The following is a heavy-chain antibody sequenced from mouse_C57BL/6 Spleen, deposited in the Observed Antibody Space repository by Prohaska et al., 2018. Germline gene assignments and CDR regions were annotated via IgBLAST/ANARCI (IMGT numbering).Heavy chain of an antibody. V-gene: IGHV1-69*01. CDR3: ARDTAY. Sequence: QVQLQQPGAELVMPGASVKLSCKASGYTFTSYWMHWVKQRPGQGLEWIGEIDPSDSYTNYNQKFKGKATLTVDKSSSTAYMQLSSLTSEDSAVYYCARDTAYWGQGTLVTVSA. J-gene: IGHJ3*01. CDR2: IDPSDSYT. CDR1: GYTFTSYW.